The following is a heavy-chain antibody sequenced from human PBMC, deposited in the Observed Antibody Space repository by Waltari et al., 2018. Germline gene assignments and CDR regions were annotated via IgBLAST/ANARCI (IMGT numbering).Heavy chain of an antibody. Sequence: QVQLQESGPGLVKPSETLSLTCTVSGGSISSYYWSWIRQPPGKGLEWIGYISYSGSTSYNPSLRSRVTISVDTSKNQFSLKLSSVTAADTAVYYCARYYYGSGSYLDYWGQGTLVTVSA. D-gene: IGHD3-10*01. CDR3: ARYYYGSGSYLDY. CDR1: GGSISSYY. J-gene: IGHJ4*02. V-gene: IGHV4-59*01. CDR2: ISYSGST.